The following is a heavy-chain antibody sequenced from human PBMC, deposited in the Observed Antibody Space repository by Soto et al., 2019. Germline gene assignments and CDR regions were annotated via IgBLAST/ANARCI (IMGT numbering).Heavy chain of an antibody. Sequence: GGSVRLSCAASRFTFSIYWMSWVRQAPGKGLEWVANIKQDGSEKFYVDSVKGRFTISRDNAKNSLYLQMDSLRAEDTAVYYCARGIDDNCYFGTDVWGHGTSITV. J-gene: IGHJ6*02. CDR2: IKQDGSEK. CDR1: RFTFSIYW. V-gene: IGHV3-7*01. D-gene: IGHD2-21*02. CDR3: ARGIDDNCYFGTDV.